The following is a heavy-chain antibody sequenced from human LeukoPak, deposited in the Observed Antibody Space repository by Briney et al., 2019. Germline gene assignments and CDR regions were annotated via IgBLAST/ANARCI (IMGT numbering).Heavy chain of an antibody. CDR3: AKDVARGACNGDSCYPFDY. CDR2: ISGSGGST. V-gene: IGHV3-23*01. CDR1: GFTFSSYV. D-gene: IGHD2-15*01. Sequence: GGSLRLSCAVSGFTFSSYVMTWVRQAPGKGLEWVSSISGSGGSTYHADSVKGRFTISRDNSKNTLYLQMNSLRAEDTALYYCAKDVARGACNGDSCYPFDYWGQGTLVTVSS. J-gene: IGHJ4*02.